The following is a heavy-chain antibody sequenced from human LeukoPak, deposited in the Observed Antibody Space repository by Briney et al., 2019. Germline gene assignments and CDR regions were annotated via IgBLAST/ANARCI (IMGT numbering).Heavy chain of an antibody. V-gene: IGHV3-23*01. CDR1: GFTFSSCA. CDR2: ISGFGTDT. CDR3: AKDITGYNRPLDH. D-gene: IGHD1-14*01. J-gene: IGHJ4*02. Sequence: PGGSLRLSCAASGFTFSSCAMNWVRQAPGKVLEGVASISGFGTDTYYADSVEGRFTISRDNSKNTLYLQMNSLRAEDTAIYYCAKDITGYNRPLDHWGQGTLVTVSS.